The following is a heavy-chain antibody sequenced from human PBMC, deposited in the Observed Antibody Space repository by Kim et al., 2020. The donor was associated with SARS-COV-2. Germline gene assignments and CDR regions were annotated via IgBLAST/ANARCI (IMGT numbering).Heavy chain of an antibody. Sequence: GESLKISCKGSGYSFTSYWISWVRQMPGKGLEWMGRIDPSDSYTNYSPSFQGHVTISADKSISTAYLQWSSLKASDTAMYYCARLAPYGYWPRRGMRSYYFDYWGQGTLVTVSS. J-gene: IGHJ4*02. V-gene: IGHV5-10-1*01. CDR2: IDPSDSYT. CDR1: GYSFTSYW. D-gene: IGHD5-18*01. CDR3: ARLAPYGYWPRRGMRSYYFDY.